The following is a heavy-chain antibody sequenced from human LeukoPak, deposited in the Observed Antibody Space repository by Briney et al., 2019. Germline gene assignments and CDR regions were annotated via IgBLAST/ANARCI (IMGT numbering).Heavy chain of an antibody. CDR1: GFTFSSYS. CDR3: ARDQYCSSTSCYTAFDI. D-gene: IGHD2-2*02. J-gene: IGHJ3*02. V-gene: IGHV3-48*04. Sequence: GGSLRLSCAASGFTFSSYSMNWVRQAPGKGLEWVSYISSSSSTIYYADSVKGRFTISRDNAKNSLYLQMNSLRAEDTAVYYCARDQYCSSTSCYTAFDIWGQGTMVTVSS. CDR2: ISSSSSTI.